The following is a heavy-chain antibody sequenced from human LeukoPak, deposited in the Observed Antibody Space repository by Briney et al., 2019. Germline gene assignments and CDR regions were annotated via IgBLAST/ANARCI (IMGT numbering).Heavy chain of an antibody. CDR1: GGAFRGYY. Sequence: SEILSLTFAVYGGAFRGYYWGWIRQPPGKGLGWIGEINLSGSTNYNATLKSRGTLSLHTSQSQLSLKLSSVTAAGTAVYYCARYPYYDSSGYYCDYWGQGNLVTVSS. CDR3: ARYPYYDSSGYYCDY. D-gene: IGHD3-22*01. CDR2: INLSGST. V-gene: IGHV4-34*01. J-gene: IGHJ4*02.